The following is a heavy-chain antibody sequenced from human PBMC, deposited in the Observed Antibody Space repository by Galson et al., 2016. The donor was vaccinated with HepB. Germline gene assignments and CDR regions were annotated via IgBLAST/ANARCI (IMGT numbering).Heavy chain of an antibody. J-gene: IGHJ6*04. D-gene: IGHD3-10*02. CDR1: GFTFSNFA. CDR2: ISGKGDST. Sequence: SLRLSCAASGFTFSNFAMTWVRQAPGKGLEWISGISGKGDSTYYADSMKGRFTVSRDNSKNTLHLHMNSLRVDDTAVYYCANLGSGSFRWYFYGMEVWGKGTTVTVPS. CDR3: ANLGSGSFRWYFYGMEV. V-gene: IGHV3-23*01.